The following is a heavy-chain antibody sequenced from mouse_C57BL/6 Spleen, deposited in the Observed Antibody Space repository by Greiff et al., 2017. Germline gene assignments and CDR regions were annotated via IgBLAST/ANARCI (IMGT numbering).Heavy chain of an antibody. CDR1: GYTFTSYW. Sequence: QVQLQQPGAELVRPGSSVKLSCKASGYTFTSYWMDWVKQRPGQGLEWIGNINPSDSETHYNQKFKDKATLTVDKSSSTAYMQLSSLTSEDSAVYYCAGLWDGYFDYWGQGTTLTVSS. CDR3: AGLWDGYFDY. D-gene: IGHD4-1*01. V-gene: IGHV1-61*01. J-gene: IGHJ2*01. CDR2: INPSDSET.